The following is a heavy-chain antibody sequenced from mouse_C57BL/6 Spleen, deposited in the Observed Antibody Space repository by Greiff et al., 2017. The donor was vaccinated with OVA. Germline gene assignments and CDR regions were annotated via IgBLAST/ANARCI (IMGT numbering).Heavy chain of an antibody. CDR2: ISDGGSYT. V-gene: IGHV5-4*01. Sequence: EVQLVESGGGLVKPGGSLKLSCAASGFTFSSYAMSWVRQTPEKRLEWVATISDGGSYTYYPENVKGRFTISRDNAKNNLYLQMSHLKSEDTAMYYCARDLLWYFDYWGQGTTLTVSS. CDR3: ARDLLWYFDY. CDR1: GFTFSSYA. J-gene: IGHJ2*01. D-gene: IGHD2-1*01.